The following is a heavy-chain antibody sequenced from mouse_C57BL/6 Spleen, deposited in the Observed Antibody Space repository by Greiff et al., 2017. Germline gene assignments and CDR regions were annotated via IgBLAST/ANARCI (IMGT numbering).Heavy chain of an antibody. CDR2: ISSGGSYT. CDR1: GFTFSSYG. V-gene: IGHV5-6*01. J-gene: IGHJ1*03. CDR3: ARQAPWYFDV. Sequence: EVQVVESGGDLVKPGGSLKLSCAASGFTFSSYGMSWVRQTPDKRLEWVATISSGGSYTYYPDSVKGRFTISRDNAKNTLYLQMSSLKSEDTAMYYCARQAPWYFDVWGTGTTVTVSS.